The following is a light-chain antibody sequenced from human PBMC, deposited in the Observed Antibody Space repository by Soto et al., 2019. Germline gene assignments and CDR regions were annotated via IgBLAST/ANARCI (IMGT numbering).Light chain of an antibody. CDR1: QDISNY. J-gene: IGKJ5*01. Sequence: DIPMTQPPSSLSASVGDRVTITCRASQDISNYLNWYQQRPGKAPKLLIYDASNLERGVPSRFSGTRSGTHFTFAITSLQPEDVATYYCQQSDSLPITFGQGTRLEI. CDR3: QQSDSLPIT. CDR2: DAS. V-gene: IGKV1-33*01.